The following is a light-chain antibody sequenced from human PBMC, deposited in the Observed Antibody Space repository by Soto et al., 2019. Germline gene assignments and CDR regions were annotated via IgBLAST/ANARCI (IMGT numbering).Light chain of an antibody. CDR3: MQATQYRPYT. Sequence: DIVLTQTPLSSPVTLGQPASISCRSSQSLVHSDGNTYLSWFHQRPGQPPRLLIDKVSNRFSGGPDRFSGSGEGTDFTLKISRVEAEDVGIYFCMQATQYRPYTFGQGTKLEIK. V-gene: IGKV2-24*01. CDR1: QSLVHSDGNTY. CDR2: KVS. J-gene: IGKJ2*01.